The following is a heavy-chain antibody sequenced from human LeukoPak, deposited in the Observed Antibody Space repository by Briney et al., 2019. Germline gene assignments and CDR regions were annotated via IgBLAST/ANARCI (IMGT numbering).Heavy chain of an antibody. J-gene: IGHJ4*02. CDR1: GFTFSDYY. CDR3: AKTTIFGVVSNFDY. D-gene: IGHD3-3*01. V-gene: IGHV3-11*01. Sequence: RAGGSLRLSCAASGFTFSDYYMSWIRQAPGKGLEWVSYISSSGSTIYYADSVKGRFTISRDNAKNSLYLQMNSLRAEDTAVYYCAKTTIFGVVSNFDYWGQGTLVTVSS. CDR2: ISSSGSTI.